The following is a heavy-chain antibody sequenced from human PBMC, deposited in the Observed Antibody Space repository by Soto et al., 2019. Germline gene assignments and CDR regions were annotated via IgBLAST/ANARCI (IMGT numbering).Heavy chain of an antibody. CDR3: ARDNGDYVYDY. CDR1: GASISNYY. Sequence: PSETLSLTCTVSGASISNYYWTWIRQPPGKGLEWIGYTHYSGSTDHNSYLKSRVTISVDMSKNQVSLKLTSVTAADTAVYYCARDNGDYVYDYWGQGTLVIVSS. J-gene: IGHJ4*02. V-gene: IGHV4-59*01. D-gene: IGHD4-17*01. CDR2: THYSGST.